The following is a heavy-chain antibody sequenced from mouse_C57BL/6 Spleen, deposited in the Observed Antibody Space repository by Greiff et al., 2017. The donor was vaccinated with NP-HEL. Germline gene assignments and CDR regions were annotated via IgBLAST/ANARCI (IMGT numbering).Heavy chain of an antibody. V-gene: IGHV5-4*01. CDR2: ISDGGSYT. CDR1: GFTFSSYA. Sequence: EVKLVESGGGLVKPGGSLKLSCAASGFTFSSYAMSWVRQTPEKRLEWVATISDGGSYTYYPDNVKGRFTISRDNAKNNLYLQMSHLKSEDTAMYYCAREEGLKDYAMDYWGQGTSVTVSS. D-gene: IGHD3-3*01. CDR3: AREEGLKDYAMDY. J-gene: IGHJ4*01.